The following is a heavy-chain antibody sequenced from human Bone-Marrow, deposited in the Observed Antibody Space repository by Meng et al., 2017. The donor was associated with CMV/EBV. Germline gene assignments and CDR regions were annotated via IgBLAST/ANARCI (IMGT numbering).Heavy chain of an antibody. J-gene: IGHJ5*02. CDR2: MNPNSGNT. D-gene: IGHD2-2*01. V-gene: IGHV1-8*03. Sequence: ASVKVSCKASGGTFTSYDINWVRQATGQGLEWMGWMNPNSGNTGYAQKFQGRVTITRNTSISTAYMELSSLRSEDTAVYYCARGPAADSHNWFDPWGQGTLVTVSS. CDR3: ARGPAADSHNWFDP. CDR1: GGTFTSYD.